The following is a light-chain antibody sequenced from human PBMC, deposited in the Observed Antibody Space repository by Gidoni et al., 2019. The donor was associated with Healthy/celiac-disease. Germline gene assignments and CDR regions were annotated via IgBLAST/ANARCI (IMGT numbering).Light chain of an antibody. Sequence: QSALTQPASVSGSPGQSITISCTGTSSDGGGYNYVSWYQHHPGKAPKLMIYDVSNRPSGVSNRFSGSKSGNTASLTISGLQAEDEADYYCSSYTSSSTGVFGGGTKLTVL. V-gene: IGLV2-14*03. CDR1: SSDGGGYNY. CDR2: DVS. CDR3: SSYTSSSTGV. J-gene: IGLJ2*01.